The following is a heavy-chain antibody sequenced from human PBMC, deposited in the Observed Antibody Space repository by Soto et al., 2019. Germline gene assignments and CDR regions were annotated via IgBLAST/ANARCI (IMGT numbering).Heavy chain of an antibody. V-gene: IGHV2-26*01. Sequence: QVTLKESGPVLVKPTETLTLRCTVSGLSITDSEMGVSWIRQPPGQPLEWLAHIDSSGEKSYRTFLKSRLAISXDTSXXQIVXTMTNMDPADTATYYCARRHLAVAVSPWFDPWGQGIPVTVSS. J-gene: IGHJ5*02. D-gene: IGHD6-19*01. CDR2: IDSSGEK. CDR1: GLSITDSEMG. CDR3: ARRHLAVAVSPWFDP.